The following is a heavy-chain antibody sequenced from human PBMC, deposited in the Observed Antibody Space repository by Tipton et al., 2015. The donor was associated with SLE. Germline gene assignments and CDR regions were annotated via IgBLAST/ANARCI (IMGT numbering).Heavy chain of an antibody. J-gene: IGHJ4*02. Sequence: TLSLTCAVSSGSITTGHYFWGWIRQPPGKGLEWIGSISYRGETYYSPSLKSRVTLSRDTSNNQFSLKLTSVTAADTAVYYCARLSTDYADRSGYGYFDHWGQGTLVTVSS. CDR1: SGSITTGHYF. CDR3: ARLSTDYADRSGYGYFDH. D-gene: IGHD3-22*01. CDR2: ISYRGET. V-gene: IGHV4-39*07.